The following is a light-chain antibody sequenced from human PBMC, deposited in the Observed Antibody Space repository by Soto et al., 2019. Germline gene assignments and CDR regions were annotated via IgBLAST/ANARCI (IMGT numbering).Light chain of an antibody. J-gene: IGKJ2*01. CDR3: QQCTRWPYT. CDR1: QSVNDD. Sequence: DIVMTQSPATLSVSPGVTATLSCRAAQSVNDDVAWYQQQPGPAPRLLIYGASNRATGIPARFSGSGSGTEGTRTISDLQSEDFAVYYWQQCTRWPYTVGLGTRLEIK. V-gene: IGKV3-15*01. CDR2: GAS.